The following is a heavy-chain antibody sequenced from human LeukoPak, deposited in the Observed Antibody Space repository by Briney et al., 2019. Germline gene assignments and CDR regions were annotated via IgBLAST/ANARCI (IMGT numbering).Heavy chain of an antibody. CDR3: ARDRSPSPLGPRAFDI. J-gene: IGHJ3*02. Sequence: PSETLSLTCTVSGGSISSGGYYWSWIRQHPGKGLEWIGYIYYSGSTYYNPSLKSRVTMSVDTSKNQFSLRLSSVTAADTAVYYCARDRSPSPLGPRAFDIWGQGTMVTVSS. CDR1: GGSISSGGYY. V-gene: IGHV4-31*03. CDR2: IYYSGST.